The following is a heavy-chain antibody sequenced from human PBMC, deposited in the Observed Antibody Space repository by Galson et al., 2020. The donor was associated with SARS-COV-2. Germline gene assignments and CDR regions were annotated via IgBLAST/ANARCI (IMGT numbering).Heavy chain of an antibody. CDR2: TYYRSKWYN. D-gene: IGHD3-10*01. V-gene: IGHV6-1*01. J-gene: IGHJ3*02. CDR1: GDSVSSNSAA. CDR3: ARENYYGSGSYHPLTGAFDI. Sequence: SQTLSLTCAISGDSVSSNSAAWNWIRQSPSRGLEWLGRTYYRSKWYNDYAVSVKSRITINPDTSKNQFSLQLNSVTPEDTAVYYCARENYYGSGSYHPLTGAFDIWGQGTMVTVSS.